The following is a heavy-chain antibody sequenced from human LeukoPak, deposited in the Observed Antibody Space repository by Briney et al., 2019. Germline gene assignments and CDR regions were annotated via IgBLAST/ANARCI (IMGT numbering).Heavy chain of an antibody. Sequence: GRSLRLSCAASGFTFSSYAMSWVRQAPGKGLEWVSAISGSGGSTYYADSVKGRFTISRDNSKNTLYLQMNSLRAEDTAVYYCARGCPIRILPRIAALYYGMDVWGQGTTVTVSS. CDR1: GFTFSSYA. J-gene: IGHJ6*02. CDR3: ARGCPIRILPRIAALYYGMDV. D-gene: IGHD6-13*01. CDR2: ISGSGGST. V-gene: IGHV3-23*01.